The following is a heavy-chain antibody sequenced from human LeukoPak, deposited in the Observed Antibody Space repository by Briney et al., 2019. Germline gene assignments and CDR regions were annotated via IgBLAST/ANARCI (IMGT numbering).Heavy chain of an antibody. CDR2: IKQDGSEK. Sequence: PGGSLRLSCAASGFTFSSYWMSWVRQAPGKGLEWVANIKQDGSEKYYVDSVKGRFTISRDNAKNSLYLQMNSLRAEDTAVYYCARVEYFPGYPHGPFGYYYYYYMDVWGKGTTVTVSS. CDR3: ARVEYFPGYPHGPFGYYYYYYMDV. J-gene: IGHJ6*03. D-gene: IGHD2/OR15-2a*01. V-gene: IGHV3-7*03. CDR1: GFTFSSYW.